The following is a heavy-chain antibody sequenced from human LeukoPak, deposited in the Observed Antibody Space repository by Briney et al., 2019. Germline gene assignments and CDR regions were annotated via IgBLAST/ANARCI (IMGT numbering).Heavy chain of an antibody. J-gene: IGHJ4*02. CDR3: ARVGYYASGPFSYFDY. V-gene: IGHV3-30-3*01. CDR2: ISYDGSNE. CDR1: GFTFGFYW. D-gene: IGHD3-10*01. Sequence: GGSLRLSCAASGFTFGFYWIHWVRQAPGKGLVWVAVISYDGSNEYYADSVKGRFTISRDNSKNTLYLQMNSLSVEDTAVYYCARVGYYASGPFSYFDYWGQGTLVTVSS.